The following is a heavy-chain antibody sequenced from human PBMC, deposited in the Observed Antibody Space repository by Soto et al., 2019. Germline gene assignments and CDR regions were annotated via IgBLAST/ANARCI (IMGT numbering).Heavy chain of an antibody. J-gene: IGHJ6*02. CDR1: GYSFTSYW. V-gene: IGHV5-10-1*01. CDR2: IDPSDSYT. CDR3: ARTSMQSRGYSYGHGGMDV. D-gene: IGHD5-18*01. Sequence: PGESLKISCKGSGYSFTSYWIGWVRQMPGKGLEWMGRIDPSDSYTNYSPSFQGHVTISADKSISTAYLQWSSPKASDTAMYYCARTSMQSRGYSYGHGGMDVWGQGTTVTVSS.